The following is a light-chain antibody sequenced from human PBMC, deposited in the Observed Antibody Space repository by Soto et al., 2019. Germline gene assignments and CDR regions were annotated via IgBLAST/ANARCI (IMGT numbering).Light chain of an antibody. J-gene: IGKJ4*01. Sequence: EIVLTQSLGTLSLSPGERATLSCLASQSVSSGYLARYQQKPGQPPRLLIYGASSRATGIPDRCSGSGSGTEFTLTISRLEPEDFAVYYCQQYGSSPLTFGGGTKVDIK. CDR3: QQYGSSPLT. CDR1: QSVSSGY. CDR2: GAS. V-gene: IGKV3-20*01.